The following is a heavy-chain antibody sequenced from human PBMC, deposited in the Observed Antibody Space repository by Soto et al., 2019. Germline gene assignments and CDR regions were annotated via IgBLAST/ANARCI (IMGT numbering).Heavy chain of an antibody. Sequence: EVPLLESGGGLVQPGGSLRLSCAASGFTFSSYAMSWVRQAPGKGLEWVSTISASGGSTYYADSVKGRFTISRDNSKNTLYLQVNGVRAEDTAVCYWAKGRWEGYGVDCWGQGTRVTVSS. CDR3: AKGRWEGYGVDC. V-gene: IGHV3-23*01. CDR1: GFTFSSYA. D-gene: IGHD1-26*01. J-gene: IGHJ6*01. CDR2: ISASGGST.